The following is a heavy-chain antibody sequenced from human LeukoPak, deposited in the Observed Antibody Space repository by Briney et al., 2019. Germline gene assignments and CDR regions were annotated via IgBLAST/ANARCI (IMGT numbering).Heavy chain of an antibody. CDR3: AGHYDSTGYNRHVGPSDY. V-gene: IGHV1-69*04. CDR2: IIPINDIT. D-gene: IGHD3-22*01. J-gene: IGHJ4*02. CDR1: GGSFTNYA. Sequence: SVKVSCTASGGSFTNYAITWVRQAPGQGLEWMGRIIPINDITDYAQQFQGRVTITADKSTSTAYMDLSSLRSEDTAVYYCAGHYDSTGYNRHVGPSDYWGQGTRVTVSS.